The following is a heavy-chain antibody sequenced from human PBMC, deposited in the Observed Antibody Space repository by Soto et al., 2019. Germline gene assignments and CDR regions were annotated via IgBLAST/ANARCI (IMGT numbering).Heavy chain of an antibody. V-gene: IGHV1-8*01. CDR1: GYTFITYD. Sequence: QVQLVQSGAEVKKPGASVKVSCKASGYTFITYDINWVRQATGQGLEWVGWVNPDSGKTDYARKFQGRVTMTRNTSISTVYMELSVLRSEDTAVYYCARGNWFDPWGQGTPVTVSS. J-gene: IGHJ5*02. CDR2: VNPDSGKT. CDR3: ARGNWFDP.